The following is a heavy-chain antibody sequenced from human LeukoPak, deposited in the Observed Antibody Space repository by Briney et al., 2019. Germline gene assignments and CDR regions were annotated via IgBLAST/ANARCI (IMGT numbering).Heavy chain of an antibody. Sequence: PSETLSLTCTVSGGSISSHYWSWIRQPPGKGLEWIGYIYYSGSTNYNPSLKSRVTISVDTSKNQFSLKLSSVTAADTAVYYCARVHETYFDYWGQGTLVTVSS. J-gene: IGHJ4*02. V-gene: IGHV4-59*11. CDR2: IYYSGST. CDR1: GGSISSHY. CDR3: ARVHETYFDY.